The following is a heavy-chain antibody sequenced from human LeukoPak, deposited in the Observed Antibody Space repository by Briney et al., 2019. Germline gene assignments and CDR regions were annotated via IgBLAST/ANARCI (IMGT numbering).Heavy chain of an antibody. J-gene: IGHJ4*02. CDR3: ARPRGTTVVTPFDY. Sequence: GASVKVSCKASGYTFTSYGISWVRQAPGQGLEWMGWISTYNGDTNYAQKLQGRVTMTTDTSTNTAYMELRSLRSDDTAVYYCARPRGTTVVTPFDYWGQGTLVTVSS. CDR2: ISTYNGDT. V-gene: IGHV1-18*01. D-gene: IGHD4-23*01. CDR1: GYTFTSYG.